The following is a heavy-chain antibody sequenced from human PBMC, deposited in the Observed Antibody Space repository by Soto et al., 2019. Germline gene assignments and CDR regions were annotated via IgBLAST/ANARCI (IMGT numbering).Heavy chain of an antibody. CDR1: GVSIDSGYW. V-gene: IGHV4-4*02. D-gene: IGHD2-15*01. CDR3: ARRFGCYAADS. J-gene: IGHJ5*01. Sequence: QVQLQESGPGLVKSSGTLSLKPSGTLSLTCDVSGVSIDSGYWWGWVRQPPGKDLEWLGDLFHGGSTKYHAALKSRVTIFQDKSRKHFSLGLSFMHAADSATYYCARRFGCYAADSWGHGILVTVSS. CDR2: LFHGGST.